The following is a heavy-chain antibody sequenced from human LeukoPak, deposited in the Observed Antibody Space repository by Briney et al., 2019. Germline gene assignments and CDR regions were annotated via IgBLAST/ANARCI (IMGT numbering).Heavy chain of an antibody. CDR1: GYTFTNYV. CDR3: ARAFSPPFDY. J-gene: IGHJ4*02. V-gene: IGHV1-3*01. D-gene: IGHD3-3*02. Sequence: ASVKVSCKASGYTFTNYVIHWLRQAPGQRLECMGWINPGNGNTKYSQTFQGRVTITRDTSANTAYMELSSLTSEDTAMYYCARAFSPPFDYWGQGTLATVSP. CDR2: INPGNGNT.